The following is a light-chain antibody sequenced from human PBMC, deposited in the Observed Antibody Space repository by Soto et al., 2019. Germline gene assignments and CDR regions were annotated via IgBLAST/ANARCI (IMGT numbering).Light chain of an antibody. CDR3: AAYTSSATPYI. CDR1: TLAVGLYNY. CDR2: EVS. J-gene: IGLJ1*01. V-gene: IGLV2-14*01. Sequence: QSVLTQPASVSGSPGQSITISCTGATLAVGLYNYVSWYQQRPDKAPKLIIYEVSDRPSGLSNRFSGSKSGSTASLTISGLQAEDEADYYCAAYTSSATPYIFGTGTKVTVL.